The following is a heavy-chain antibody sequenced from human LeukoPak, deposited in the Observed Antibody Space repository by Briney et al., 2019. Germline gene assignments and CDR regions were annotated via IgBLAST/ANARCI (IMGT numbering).Heavy chain of an antibody. Sequence: GGSLRLSCAASGFTFSSYAMHWVRQAPGKGLEWVAVISYDGTNKYYADSVKGRFTISRDNSKNTLYLQMHSLRAEDTAVYYCARARGYYDSGSSNWFDPWDQGTLVTVSS. CDR2: ISYDGTNK. D-gene: IGHD3-10*01. CDR1: GFTFSSYA. CDR3: ARARGYYDSGSSNWFDP. J-gene: IGHJ5*02. V-gene: IGHV3-30*04.